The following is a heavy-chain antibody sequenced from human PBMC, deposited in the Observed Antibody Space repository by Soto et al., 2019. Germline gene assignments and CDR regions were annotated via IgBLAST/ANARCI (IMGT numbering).Heavy chain of an antibody. D-gene: IGHD3-22*01. Sequence: QVQLVQSGAEVKKPGASVKVSCKASGYTFTSYDINWVRQATGQGLEWRGWMNPNGGNTGYAQKFQDRVTMTRNTSLSTAYMQLRSLRSADTAVYYCARHYYDSSGYHWYYFDYWGQGNLVTVSS. J-gene: IGHJ4*02. CDR2: MNPNGGNT. CDR3: ARHYYDSSGYHWYYFDY. V-gene: IGHV1-8*01. CDR1: GYTFTSYD.